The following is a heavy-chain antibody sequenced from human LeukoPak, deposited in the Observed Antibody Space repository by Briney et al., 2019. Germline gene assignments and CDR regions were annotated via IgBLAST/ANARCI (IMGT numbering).Heavy chain of an antibody. CDR1: GFTFSDFW. Sequence: GGSLRLSCAAAGFTFSDFWMSWVRQAPGKGLEWVAFIRYDGSNKYYADSVKGRFTISRDNSKNTLYLQMNSLRAEDTAVYYCARDFHLLRTTKIDYWGQGTLVTVSS. CDR3: ARDFHLLRTTKIDY. V-gene: IGHV3-30*02. CDR2: IRYDGSNK. J-gene: IGHJ4*02. D-gene: IGHD2-2*01.